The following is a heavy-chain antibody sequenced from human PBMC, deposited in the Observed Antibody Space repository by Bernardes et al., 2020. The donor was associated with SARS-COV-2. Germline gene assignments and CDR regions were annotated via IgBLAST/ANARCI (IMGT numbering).Heavy chain of an antibody. D-gene: IGHD6-19*01. J-gene: IGHJ4*02. CDR2: IKQDGSEQ. V-gene: IGHV3-7*01. Sequence: GGSLRLSCAASGFTFSRYWMNWVRQAPGKGLEWVANIKQDGSEQYYVDSVKGRFAISRDNTKNSLSLQMNSLRADDTAVYYCVRGREFVGSDWYFPFDYWGQGTLVTVSA. CDR3: VRGREFVGSDWYFPFDY. CDR1: GFTFSRYW.